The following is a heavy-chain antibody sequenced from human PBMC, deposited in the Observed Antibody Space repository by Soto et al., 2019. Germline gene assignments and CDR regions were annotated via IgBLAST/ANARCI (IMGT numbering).Heavy chain of an antibody. D-gene: IGHD5-18*01. Sequence: SETLSLTCTVSSGSISSYYWSWIRQPPGKGLEWIGYISYSGSTNYNPSLKSRVTISVDTSKNRFSLKLTSVTAADTAVYYCARGGDYSYGRDAFDIWGQGTMVTVSS. CDR3: ARGGDYSYGRDAFDI. J-gene: IGHJ3*02. CDR2: ISYSGST. V-gene: IGHV4-59*01. CDR1: SGSISSYY.